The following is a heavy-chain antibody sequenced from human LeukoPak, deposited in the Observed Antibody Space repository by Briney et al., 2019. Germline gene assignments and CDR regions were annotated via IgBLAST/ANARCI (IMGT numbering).Heavy chain of an antibody. V-gene: IGHV4-38-2*02. CDR2: IYHSGST. CDR3: ARGGYSYGFDNFDF. Sequence: SETLSLTCTVSGYSISSGYYWGWIRQPPGKGLEWIGSIYHSGSTYYNPSLKSHVTISVDTSQNQFSLKLSSVTAADTAVYYCARGGYSYGFDNFDFWGQGTLVTVSS. CDR1: GYSISSGYY. D-gene: IGHD5-18*01. J-gene: IGHJ4*02.